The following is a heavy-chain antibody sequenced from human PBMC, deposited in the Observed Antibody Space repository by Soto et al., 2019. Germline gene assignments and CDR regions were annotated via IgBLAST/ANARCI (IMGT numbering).Heavy chain of an antibody. Sequence: PGGSLRLSCAASGFTFSSYGMHWVRQAPGKGLEWVAVISYDGSNKYYADSVKGRFTISRDNSKNTLYLQMNSLRTEDTAVYYCAKENSGSYSDFDYWGQGTLVTVSS. D-gene: IGHD1-26*01. V-gene: IGHV3-30*18. CDR1: GFTFSSYG. CDR2: ISYDGSNK. CDR3: AKENSGSYSDFDY. J-gene: IGHJ4*02.